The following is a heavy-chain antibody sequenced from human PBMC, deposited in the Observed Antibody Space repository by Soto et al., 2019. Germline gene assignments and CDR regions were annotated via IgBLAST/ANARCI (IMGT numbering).Heavy chain of an antibody. D-gene: IGHD1-20*01. J-gene: IGHJ4*02. Sequence: QVQLQESGPGLVKPSGTLSLTCAVSGDSISSSAWWTWVRQPPGKGLEWIGEIHHSGGPNYNPSLKSRFTISIDKPKNQFSLKLSPVTASDTAVYYCARDYAGITGTTLVWGQGLLVTVSS. V-gene: IGHV4-4*02. CDR1: GDSISSSAW. CDR3: ARDYAGITGTTLV. CDR2: IHHSGGP.